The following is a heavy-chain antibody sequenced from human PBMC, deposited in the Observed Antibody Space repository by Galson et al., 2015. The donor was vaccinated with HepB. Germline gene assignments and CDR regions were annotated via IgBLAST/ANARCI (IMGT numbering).Heavy chain of an antibody. J-gene: IGHJ5*02. CDR2: ITGEGDST. D-gene: IGHD2-2*01. CDR1: GFAFDSHA. CDR3: AKGYVLFDA. V-gene: IGHV3-23*01. Sequence: SLRLSCAASGFAFDSHAMSWVRQAPGRGLEWISGITGEGDSTFYADSVKGRFTVSKDNSNNKLYLQMNSLRAEDAGLYFCAKGYVLFDAWGQGILVTVPS.